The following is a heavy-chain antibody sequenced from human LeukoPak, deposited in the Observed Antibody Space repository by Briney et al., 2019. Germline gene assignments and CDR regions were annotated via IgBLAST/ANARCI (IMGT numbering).Heavy chain of an antibody. CDR2: ISAYNGNT. Sequence: GASVKVSCKASGYTFTSYGISWVRQAPGQGLEWMGWISAYNGNTNYAQKFQGRVTMTTDTSTSTAYMELRSLRSDDTAVYYCARGIYYESPAYFDYWGQGTLVTVSS. J-gene: IGHJ4*02. D-gene: IGHD3-22*01. CDR3: ARGIYYESPAYFDY. CDR1: GYTFTSYG. V-gene: IGHV1-18*01.